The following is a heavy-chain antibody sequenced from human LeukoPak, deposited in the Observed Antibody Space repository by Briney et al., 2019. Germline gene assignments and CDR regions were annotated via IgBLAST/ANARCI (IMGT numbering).Heavy chain of an antibody. J-gene: IGHJ5*02. CDR2: IIPILGIA. CDR1: GGTFSSYA. D-gene: IGHD3-10*01. Sequence: EASLKVSCTASGGTFSSYAISWVRQAPGQGLEWMGRIIPILGIANYAQKFQGRVTITADKSTSTAYMEMSSLRSEDTAVYYCARDPMVRVRGSFDPWGQGTLVTVSS. V-gene: IGHV1-69*04. CDR3: ARDPMVRVRGSFDP.